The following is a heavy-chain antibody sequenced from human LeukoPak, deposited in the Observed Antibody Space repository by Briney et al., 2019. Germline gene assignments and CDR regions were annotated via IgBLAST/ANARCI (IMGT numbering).Heavy chain of an antibody. CDR2: IKQDGSEK. J-gene: IGHJ5*02. V-gene: IGHV3-7*04. CDR1: GVMFPSYW. D-gene: IGHD2/OR15-2a*01. Sequence: GGSLRLSCAASGVMFPSYWMTWVRQAPGKGLEWVANIKQDGSEKYYVDSVKGRFTISRDNSKNSVYLQMNSLRAEDTAVYYCARPYHFGFLGSWGQGTLVTVSS. CDR3: ARPYHFGFLGS.